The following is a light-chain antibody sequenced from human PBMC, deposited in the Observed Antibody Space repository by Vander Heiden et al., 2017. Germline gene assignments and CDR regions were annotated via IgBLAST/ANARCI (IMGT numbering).Light chain of an antibody. CDR3: QQRSKWPSAT. CDR2: DTS. Sequence: EIVLTQSPATLSFSPGARATLSCRASQSISSYLAWYQQKPGKPPRLLIYDTSNRATGIPVRFSGRGSGTDFTLTISSLEPDDFAVYFCQQRSKWPSATFGGGTKVEIK. CDR1: QSISSY. V-gene: IGKV3-11*01. J-gene: IGKJ4*01.